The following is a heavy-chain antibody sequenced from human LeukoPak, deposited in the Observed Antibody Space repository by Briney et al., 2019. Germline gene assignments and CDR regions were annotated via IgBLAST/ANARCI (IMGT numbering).Heavy chain of an antibody. CDR3: ARFIVVVTAPRCFDI. J-gene: IGHJ3*02. Sequence: GESLKISCKGSGYSFTSYCIGWVRQMPGKGLEWMGIIYPGDSDTRYSPSFQGQVTISADKSISTAYLQWSSLKASDTAMYYCARFIVVVTAPRCFDIWGQGTMVTVSS. CDR1: GYSFTSYC. D-gene: IGHD2-21*02. V-gene: IGHV5-51*01. CDR2: IYPGDSDT.